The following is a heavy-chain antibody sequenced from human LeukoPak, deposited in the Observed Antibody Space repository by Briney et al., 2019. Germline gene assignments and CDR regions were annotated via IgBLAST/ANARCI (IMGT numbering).Heavy chain of an antibody. CDR1: GYTFTGYY. D-gene: IGHD4/OR15-4a*01. Sequence: GASVKVSCKASGYTFTGYYIHWVRQAPGQGLEWMGWINTKSGSTNYAQKFQGRVTMTRDTSISTTYMDLSRLRSDDTAVYYCATSLYGGNLLNYWGQGTLVTVSS. CDR2: INTKSGST. CDR3: ATSLYGGNLLNY. V-gene: IGHV1-2*02. J-gene: IGHJ4*02.